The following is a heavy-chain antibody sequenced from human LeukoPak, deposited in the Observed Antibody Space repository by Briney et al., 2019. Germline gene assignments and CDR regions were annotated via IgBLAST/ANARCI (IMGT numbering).Heavy chain of an antibody. D-gene: IGHD3-16*01. CDR2: ISSSSSYI. V-gene: IGHV3-21*01. CDR1: GFTFSSYS. CDR3: ARDAVGGYAEGY. Sequence: PGGSLRLSCAASGFTFSSYSMNWVRQAPGKGLEWVSSISSSSSYIYYADSVKGRFTISRDNAKNSLYLQMNSLRAEDTAVYYCARDAVGGYAEGYWGQGTLVTVSS. J-gene: IGHJ4*02.